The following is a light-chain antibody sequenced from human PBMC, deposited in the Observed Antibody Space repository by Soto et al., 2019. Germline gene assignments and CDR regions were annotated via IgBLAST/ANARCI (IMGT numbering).Light chain of an antibody. Sequence: EIVVTQSPATLSMSPGERATLFCRATENSYRNLAWYQQKPGQVPRLLSYGASTRATGVPGRFSGSGSGTEFALTINSLQSEDFAVYYCQQYQKWPITFGQGTRLEIK. J-gene: IGKJ5*01. CDR1: ENSYRN. V-gene: IGKV3-15*01. CDR2: GAS. CDR3: QQYQKWPIT.